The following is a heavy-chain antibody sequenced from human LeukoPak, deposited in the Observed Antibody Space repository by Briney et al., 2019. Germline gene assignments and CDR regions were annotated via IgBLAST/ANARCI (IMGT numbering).Heavy chain of an antibody. D-gene: IGHD2-2*01. CDR2: ISGSGSTR. V-gene: IGHV3-48*03. CDR1: GFTFSSYE. J-gene: IGHJ4*02. CDR3: AKSTYWSNPYYFDY. Sequence: GGSLRLSCAASGFTFSSYEMTWVRQAPGMGLEWVSYISGSGSTRTYADSVKGRFTISRDNAKNSLYLQMNSLTADDTAVYYCAKSTYWSNPYYFDYWGQGTVVLVSS.